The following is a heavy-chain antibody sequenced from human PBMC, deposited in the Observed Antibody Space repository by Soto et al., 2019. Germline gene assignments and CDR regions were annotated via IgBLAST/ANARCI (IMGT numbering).Heavy chain of an antibody. V-gene: IGHV1-2*04. CDR3: AAWSNPRRGAFDI. D-gene: IGHD2-15*01. Sequence: ASVKVSCKASGYTFTGYYMHWVRQAPGQGLEWMGWINPNSGGTNYAQKFQGWVTMTRDTSISTAYMELSRLRSDDTAVYYCAAWSNPRRGAFDIWGQGTMVTVSS. J-gene: IGHJ3*02. CDR2: INPNSGGT. CDR1: GYTFTGYY.